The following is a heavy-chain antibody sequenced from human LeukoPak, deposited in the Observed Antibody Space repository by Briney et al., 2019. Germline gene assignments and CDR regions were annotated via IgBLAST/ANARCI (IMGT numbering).Heavy chain of an antibody. D-gene: IGHD3-10*01. V-gene: IGHV3-9*01. J-gene: IGHJ3*02. CDR2: ISWNSGSI. CDR3: AKVMVRGVRGAFDI. Sequence: GGSLKFSCPASGSTLINYAMHWFRQAPGKGREGVPGISWNSGSIGYADSVKGRFTISRDNAKNSLYLQMNSLRAEDTALYYCAKVMVRGVRGAFDIWGQGTMVTVSS. CDR1: GSTLINYA.